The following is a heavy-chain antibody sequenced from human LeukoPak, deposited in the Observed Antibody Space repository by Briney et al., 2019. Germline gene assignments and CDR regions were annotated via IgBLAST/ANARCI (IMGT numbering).Heavy chain of an antibody. D-gene: IGHD1-26*01. CDR2: IEWDADT. Sequence: SGPTLVNPTQTLTLTCTFSGFSLSTSGMCVSWIRQPPGKALEWLALIEWDADTYYSTSLKTRLTISKDTSKNQVVLTMTNMDPVDTATYYCTRTYSGSYPVHYWGQGTLVTVSS. J-gene: IGHJ4*02. CDR3: TRTYSGSYPVHY. CDR1: GFSLSTSGMC. V-gene: IGHV2-70*13.